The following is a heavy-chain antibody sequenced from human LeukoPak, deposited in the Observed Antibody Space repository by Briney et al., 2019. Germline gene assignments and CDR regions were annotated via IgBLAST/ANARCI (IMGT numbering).Heavy chain of an antibody. V-gene: IGHV4-30-4*08. J-gene: IGHJ6*03. CDR3: ARETTNPLYGPYYYYYMDV. Sequence: SETLSLTCTVSGGSISSGDHYWSWIRQPPGKGLEWIGYIYYSGSTYYNPSLKSRVTISVNTSKNQFSLKLSSVTAADTAVYYCARETTNPLYGPYYYYYMDVWGKGTTVTVSS. D-gene: IGHD2-8*01. CDR2: IYYSGST. CDR1: GGSISSGDHY.